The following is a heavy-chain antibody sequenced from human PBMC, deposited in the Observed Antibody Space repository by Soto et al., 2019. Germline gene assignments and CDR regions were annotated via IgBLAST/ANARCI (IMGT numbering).Heavy chain of an antibody. V-gene: IGHV4-31*03. CDR1: GGSISSGGYY. CDR2: IYYSGST. J-gene: IGHJ6*02. D-gene: IGHD1-26*01. CDR3: ARDIGAPFGASYTSYYYYGMDV. Sequence: QVQLQESGPGLVKPSQTLSLTCTVSGGSISSGGYYWSWIRQHPGKGLEWIGYIYYSGSTYYNPSLKSRVTISVDTSKNQFSLKLSSVTAADTAVYYCARDIGAPFGASYTSYYYYGMDVWGQGTTVTVSS.